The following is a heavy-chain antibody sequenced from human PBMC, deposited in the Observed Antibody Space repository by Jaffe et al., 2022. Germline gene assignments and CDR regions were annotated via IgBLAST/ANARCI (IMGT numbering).Heavy chain of an antibody. CDR3: ASSEGVYYDSSGYYVPYYFDY. J-gene: IGHJ4*02. Sequence: QVQLQESGPGLVKPSETLSLTCTVSGGSISSYYWSWIRQPPGKGLEWIGYIYYSGSTNYNPSLKSRVTISVDTSKNQFSLKLSSVTAADTAVYYCASSEGVYYDSSGYYVPYYFDYWGQGTLVTVSS. V-gene: IGHV4-59*01. CDR1: GGSISSYY. D-gene: IGHD3-22*01. CDR2: IYYSGST.